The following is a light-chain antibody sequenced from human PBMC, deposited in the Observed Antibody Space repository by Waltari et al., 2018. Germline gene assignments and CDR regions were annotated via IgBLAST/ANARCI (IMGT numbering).Light chain of an antibody. Sequence: SYVLTQPPSVSAAPGQTATITCGGDNIGTMSVNWYRRRPGQAHVLVVFDDEARPSAIPWRISASTRENAATLTISGVEAGDDAEYFCQVWDASTDHTFGGGTKLTVL. CDR2: DDE. CDR1: NIGTMS. J-gene: IGLJ2*01. V-gene: IGLV3-21*02. CDR3: QVWDASTDHT.